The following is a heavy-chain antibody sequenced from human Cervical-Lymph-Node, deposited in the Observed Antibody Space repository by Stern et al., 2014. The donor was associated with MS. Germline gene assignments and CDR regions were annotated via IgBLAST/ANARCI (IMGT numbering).Heavy chain of an antibody. CDR2: ISAGGDT. CDR3: ARAGGWYEPDY. D-gene: IGHD6-19*01. V-gene: IGHV1-3*01. CDR1: GDSFTPYA. Sequence: VQLVQSGAEVKKPGASVKVSCNTSGDSFTPYAMHWVRQAPGQRLDWPGGISAGGDTKYSQKCQDRVTITRDTSASTAYMEVSSLKSEDTAIYYCARAGGWYEPDYWGQGTLVTVSS. J-gene: IGHJ4*02.